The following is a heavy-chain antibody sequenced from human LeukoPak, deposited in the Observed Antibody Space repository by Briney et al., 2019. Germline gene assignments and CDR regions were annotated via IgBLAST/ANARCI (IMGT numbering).Heavy chain of an antibody. CDR1: GGSISSYY. J-gene: IGHJ6*03. Sequence: SGTLSLTCTVSGGSISSYYWSWIRQPPGQGLKGIGNISYSGSTNYNPSLKCRVTISVDTSKNQFSLKLSSVTAADTAVYYCTRGSIAYYYMDVWGKGTTVTISS. D-gene: IGHD3-22*01. CDR2: ISYSGST. V-gene: IGHV4-59*01. CDR3: TRGSIAYYYMDV.